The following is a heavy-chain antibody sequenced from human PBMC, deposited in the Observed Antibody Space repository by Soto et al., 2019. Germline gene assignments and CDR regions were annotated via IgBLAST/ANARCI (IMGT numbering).Heavy chain of an antibody. CDR2: IYYSGST. CDR3: AREDYYFDC. CDR1: GGSISTYY. V-gene: IGHV4-59*01. D-gene: IGHD3-10*01. J-gene: IGHJ4*02. Sequence: SETLSLTCTVSGGSISTYYWSWIRQPPGKGLEWIGYIYYSGSTNYNPSLKSRVTISVDTSKKQFSLRLSSVTAADTAVYYCAREDYYFDCWGQGTPVTVSS.